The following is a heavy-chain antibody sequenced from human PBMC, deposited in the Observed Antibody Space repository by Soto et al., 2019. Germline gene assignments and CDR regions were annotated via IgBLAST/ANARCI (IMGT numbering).Heavy chain of an antibody. CDR1: GYTFTSYG. Sequence: QVQLVQSGAEVKKPGASVKVSCKASGYTFTSYGISWVRQAPGQGLEWMGWISAYNGNTNYAQKLQGRVTMTTDTSTSTAYMELRSLRTDDTAVYYCARETPGKTYYYYGMDVWGQGTTVTVSS. CDR2: ISAYNGNT. CDR3: ARETPGKTYYYYGMDV. V-gene: IGHV1-18*01. J-gene: IGHJ6*02.